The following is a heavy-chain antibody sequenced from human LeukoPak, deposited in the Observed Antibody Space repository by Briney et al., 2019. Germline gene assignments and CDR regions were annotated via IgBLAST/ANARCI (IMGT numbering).Heavy chain of an antibody. V-gene: IGHV3-33*01. CDR2: IWYDGSNK. CDR1: GFTFSSYG. Sequence: GGSLRLSCAASGFTFSSYGMHWVRQAPGKGLEWVAVIWYDGSNKYYADSVKGRFTISRDNSENTLYLQMNSLRAEDTAVYYCARDGVAVAGTYNWFDPWGQGTLVTVSS. D-gene: IGHD6-19*01. CDR3: ARDGVAVAGTYNWFDP. J-gene: IGHJ5*02.